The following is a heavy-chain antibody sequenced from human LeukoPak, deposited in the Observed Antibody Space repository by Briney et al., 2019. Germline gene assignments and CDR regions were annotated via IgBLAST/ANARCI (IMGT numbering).Heavy chain of an antibody. V-gene: IGHV6-1*01. CDR2: TYYRSKWSF. CDR1: GDSIFTNNVA. CDR3: ARGKYTSFDN. J-gene: IGHJ4*02. D-gene: IGHD6-6*01. Sequence: SQTLSLTCAISGDSIFTNNVAWNWIRQSPSRSLEWLGRTYYRSKWSFDYAVSVKSRITINADTSKHQFSLQLSSVTPEDTAVYYCARGKYTSFDNWGQGTLVTVSS.